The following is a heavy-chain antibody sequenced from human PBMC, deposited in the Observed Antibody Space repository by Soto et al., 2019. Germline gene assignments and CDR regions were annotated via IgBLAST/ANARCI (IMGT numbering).Heavy chain of an antibody. V-gene: IGHV3-15*01. CDR1: GFTFSNAF. CDR2: IKSKTDGGTT. Sequence: GGSLSLSCAASGFTFSNAFMILVRQAPGKGLEWVGRIKSKTDGGTTDYAAPVKGRFTISRDDSKNTLYLQMNSLKTEDTAVYYCTTVEDIVVVPAAMRYYYYGMDVWGQGTTVTVSS. D-gene: IGHD2-2*01. J-gene: IGHJ6*02. CDR3: TTVEDIVVVPAAMRYYYYGMDV.